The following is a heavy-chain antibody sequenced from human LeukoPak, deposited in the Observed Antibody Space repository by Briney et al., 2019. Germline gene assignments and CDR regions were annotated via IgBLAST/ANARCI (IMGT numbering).Heavy chain of an antibody. Sequence: GGSLRLSCTASGFTFSSYSMNWVRQAPGKGLEWVSYISSSGSTIYYADSVKGRFTISRDNAKNSLYLQMNSLRAEDTALYYCAKGKWYSGTYHFDYWGQGTLVTVSS. J-gene: IGHJ4*02. CDR3: AKGKWYSGTYHFDY. V-gene: IGHV3-48*04. CDR2: ISSSGSTI. D-gene: IGHD1-26*01. CDR1: GFTFSSYS.